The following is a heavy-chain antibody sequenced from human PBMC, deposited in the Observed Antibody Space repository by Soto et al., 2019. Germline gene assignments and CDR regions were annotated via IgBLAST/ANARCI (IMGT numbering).Heavy chain of an antibody. D-gene: IGHD3-3*01. Sequence: QVQLQESGPGLVKPSQTLSLTCTVSGGSISSGGYYWSWIRQHPGKGLEWIGYIYYSGSTYYNPSLKSRVTISVDTSKNQFSLKLSSVTAADTAVYYCARDRNDFWSTGGYYYGMDVWGQGTTVTVSS. CDR1: GGSISSGGYY. CDR3: ARDRNDFWSTGGYYYGMDV. V-gene: IGHV4-31*03. J-gene: IGHJ6*02. CDR2: IYYSGST.